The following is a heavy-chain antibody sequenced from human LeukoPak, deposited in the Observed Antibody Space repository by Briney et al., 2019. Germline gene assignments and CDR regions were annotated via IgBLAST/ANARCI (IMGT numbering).Heavy chain of an antibody. D-gene: IGHD3-3*01. CDR1: GGSISSYY. Sequence: SETLSLTCSVSGGSISSYYWTWIRQAPGKGLEWIEYVYYSVSTNYNPSLKSRVSISQDTSKNQVSLKLSSVTAADTAVYYCARQESGPYHYMDVWGKGTTVTVSS. CDR2: VYYSVST. V-gene: IGHV4-59*08. J-gene: IGHJ6*03. CDR3: ARQESGPYHYMDV.